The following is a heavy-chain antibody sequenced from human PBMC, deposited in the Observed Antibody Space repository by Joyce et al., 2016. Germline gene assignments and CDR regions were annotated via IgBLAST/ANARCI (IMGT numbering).Heavy chain of an antibody. V-gene: IGHV3-30-3*01. CDR1: GFSLCTYA. D-gene: IGHD3-9*01. J-gene: IGHJ4*02. CDR2: IAIDGSYE. Sequence: QVHLVESGGGVVQPGKSLRLPFGASGFSLCTYAMHWVRQGPGKGLEWGAVIAIDGSYEYFADSVRGRFTISRDKSKNTLYLQMNNLRTEDTAVYYWATEGARRAWYFEFWGQGTLVSVSS. CDR3: ATEGARRAWYFEF.